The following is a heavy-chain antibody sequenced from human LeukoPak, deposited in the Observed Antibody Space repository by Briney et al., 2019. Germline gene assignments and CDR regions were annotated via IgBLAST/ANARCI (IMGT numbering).Heavy chain of an antibody. J-gene: IGHJ4*02. V-gene: IGHV3-23*01. Sequence: PGGSLRLSCAASGFTFSSYAMSWVRQAPWKGLEWVSAISGSGGSTYYADSVKGRFTISRDNSKNTLYLQMNSLRAEDTAIYYCAKNPDIVATYNYFDYWGQGTLVTVSS. CDR2: ISGSGGST. CDR1: GFTFSSYA. CDR3: AKNPDIVATYNYFDY. D-gene: IGHD5-12*01.